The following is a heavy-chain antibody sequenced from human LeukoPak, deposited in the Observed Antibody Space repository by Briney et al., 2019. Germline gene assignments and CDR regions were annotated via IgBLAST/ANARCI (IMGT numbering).Heavy chain of an antibody. Sequence: GGSLRLSCAASGFTFSDYYMSWIRQAPGKGLEWVSYISSSGSTIYYADSVKGRFTISRDNAKKSLYLQMNSLRAEDTAVYYCARQPTAVTTDYYYYDMDVWGQGTTVTVSS. J-gene: IGHJ6*02. D-gene: IGHD4-17*01. CDR1: GFTFSDYY. V-gene: IGHV3-11*01. CDR2: ISSSGSTI. CDR3: ARQPTAVTTDYYYYDMDV.